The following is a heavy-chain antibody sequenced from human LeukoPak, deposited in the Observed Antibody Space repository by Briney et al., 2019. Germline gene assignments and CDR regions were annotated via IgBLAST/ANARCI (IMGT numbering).Heavy chain of an antibody. V-gene: IGHV3-53*01. CDR3: AREDVFTRNNFYGMDV. CDR1: GFTVSSSY. Sequence: GGSLRLSCEASGFTVSSSYMSWVRQAPGKGLEWVSVLYTSGGTYSADSVKGRFTISRDNSKNTLYLQMTFLRVEDTAVYFCAREDVFTRNNFYGMDVWGQGTTVTVSS. J-gene: IGHJ6*02. CDR2: LYTSGGT. D-gene: IGHD2-2*01.